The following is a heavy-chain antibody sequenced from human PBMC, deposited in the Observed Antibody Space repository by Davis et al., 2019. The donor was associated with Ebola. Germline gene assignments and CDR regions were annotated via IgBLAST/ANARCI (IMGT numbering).Heavy chain of an antibody. CDR1: GFTFSSFA. J-gene: IGHJ6*02. CDR3: ARGSRNMDV. CDR2: IKEDGGEK. V-gene: IGHV3-7*03. Sequence: GESLEISCAASGFTFSSFAMTWVRQAPGKGLEWVAKIKEDGGEKLEVDSVKGRFTISRDNAKDSLYLQMNSLRAEDTAVYYCARGSRNMDVWGQGTTVTVSS.